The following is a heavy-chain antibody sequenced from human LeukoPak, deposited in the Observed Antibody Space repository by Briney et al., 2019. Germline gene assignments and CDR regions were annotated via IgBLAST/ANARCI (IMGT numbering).Heavy chain of an antibody. V-gene: IGHV4-34*01. J-gene: IGHJ6*03. CDR3: ARKFVARYYMDV. Sequence: SETLSLTCAVYGGSFSGYYWSWIRQPPGKGLEWIGEINHSGSTNYNPSLKSRVTISVDTSKNQFSLKLSSVTAADTAVYYCARKFVARYYMDVWGKGTTVTVSS. D-gene: IGHD5-12*01. CDR1: GGSFSGYY. CDR2: INHSGST.